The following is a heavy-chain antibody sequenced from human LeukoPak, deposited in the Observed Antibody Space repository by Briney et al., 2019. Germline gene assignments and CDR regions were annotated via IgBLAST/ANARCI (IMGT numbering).Heavy chain of an antibody. CDR1: GFTFSSYW. CDR2: ISGSGGTT. D-gene: IGHD3-22*01. Sequence: PGGSLRLSCAGTGFTFSSYWMSWVRQAPGEGLEWVSVISGSGGTTYYADSVKGRSTISRDNSKNTLYLRMSSLRAEDTAVYYCAKGDLWDSSGYPYYFDYWGQGTLVTVSS. V-gene: IGHV3-23*01. J-gene: IGHJ4*02. CDR3: AKGDLWDSSGYPYYFDY.